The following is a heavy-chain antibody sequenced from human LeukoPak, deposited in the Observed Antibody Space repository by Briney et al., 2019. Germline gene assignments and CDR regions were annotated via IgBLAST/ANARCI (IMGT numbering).Heavy chain of an antibody. V-gene: IGHV3-7*01. D-gene: IGHD3-10*01. CDR3: ARENLLWFEGIDY. Sequence: PGGSLRLSCAASGFTFSSYWMSWVRQAPGKGLEWVANIKQDGSEKYYVDSVKGRFTISRDNAKNSLYLQMNSLRAEDTAVYYCARENLLWFEGIDYWGQGTLVTVSS. J-gene: IGHJ4*02. CDR2: IKQDGSEK. CDR1: GFTFSSYW.